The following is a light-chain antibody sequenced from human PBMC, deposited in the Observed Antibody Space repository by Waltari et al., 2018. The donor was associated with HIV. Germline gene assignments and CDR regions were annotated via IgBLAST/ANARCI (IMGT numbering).Light chain of an antibody. CDR1: RPHIGAGYA. Sequence: SVLTQPPSVSGAPGQRVTIPCTGSRPHIGAGYAVHWYQQLPGTAPKLLIYGNSNRPSGVPDRFSGSKSGTSASLAITGLQAEDEADYYCQSYDSSLSGFYVFGTGTKVTVL. J-gene: IGLJ1*01. CDR3: QSYDSSLSGFYV. V-gene: IGLV1-40*01. CDR2: GNS.